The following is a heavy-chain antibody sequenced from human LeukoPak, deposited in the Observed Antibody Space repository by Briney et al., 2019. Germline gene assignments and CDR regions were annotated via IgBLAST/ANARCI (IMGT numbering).Heavy chain of an antibody. CDR1: GVAVNSYF. Sequence: GGSLRLSCAVAGVAVNSYFMGWVRQAPGKGLEWVSLISSEGFTYYADSVKGRFTISRDNSKNTLYLQMNSLRAGDTAFYYCARGRGGDWGQGALVTVSS. V-gene: IGHV3-53*01. CDR2: ISSEGFT. J-gene: IGHJ4*02. CDR3: ARGRGGD. D-gene: IGHD2-15*01.